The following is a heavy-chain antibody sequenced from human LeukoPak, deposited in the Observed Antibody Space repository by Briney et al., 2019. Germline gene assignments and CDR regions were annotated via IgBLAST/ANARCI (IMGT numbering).Heavy chain of an antibody. CDR2: INPSGGST. V-gene: IGHV1-46*01. CDR1: GYTLTELC. CDR3: ARVVVAANDAFDI. D-gene: IGHD2-15*01. Sequence: ASVKVSCKVSGYTLTELCMHWVRQAPGQGLEWMGIINPSGGSTSYAQKFQGRVTMTRDTSTSTVYMELSSLRSEDTAVYYCARVVVAANDAFDIWGQGTMVTVSS. J-gene: IGHJ3*02.